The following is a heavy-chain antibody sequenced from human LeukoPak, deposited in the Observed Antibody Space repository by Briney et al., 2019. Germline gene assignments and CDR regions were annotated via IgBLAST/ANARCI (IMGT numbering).Heavy chain of an antibody. CDR1: SGSVSSGSYY. D-gene: IGHD5-24*01. Sequence: SETLSLTCTVSSGSVSSGSYYWTWIRQPPGKGLEWIGHIYYSGSTNYNPSLKSRVTISVDTSKNQFSLKLSSVTAADTAVYYCARNRDAYNSVYWGQGTLVIVSS. J-gene: IGHJ4*02. CDR2: IYYSGST. CDR3: ARNRDAYNSVY. V-gene: IGHV4-61*01.